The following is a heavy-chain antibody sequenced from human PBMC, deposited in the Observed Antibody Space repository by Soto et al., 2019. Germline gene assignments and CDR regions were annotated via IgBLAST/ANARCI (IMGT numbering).Heavy chain of an antibody. CDR1: GVSIKSNDYY. J-gene: IGHJ3*02. CDR2: IYSSGST. CDR3: ARAILFVHLKVPTTDTFDI. V-gene: IGHV4-31*03. D-gene: IGHD1-1*01. Sequence: QVQLQESGPGLVKPSQTLSLTCTVSGVSIKSNDYYWNWIRQHPEKGLEWIGYIYSSGSTYYNPSLKSRVSMSVDTSKTHFSLRLTYVTAADTAVYYCARAILFVHLKVPTTDTFDIWGQGTLVSVSS.